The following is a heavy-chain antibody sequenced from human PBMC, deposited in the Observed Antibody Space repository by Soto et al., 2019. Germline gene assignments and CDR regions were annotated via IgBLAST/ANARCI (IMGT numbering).Heavy chain of an antibody. CDR3: AKDRSSSPDWFDP. CDR1: GFTFSSYG. CDR2: ISYDGSNK. D-gene: IGHD6-13*01. V-gene: IGHV3-30*18. Sequence: QVQLVESGGGVVQPGRSLRLSCAASGFTFSSYGMHWVRQAPCKGLEWVAVISYDGSNKYYADSVKGRFTTSRDNSKNPLYLQMNSLRAEDTAVYYCAKDRSSSPDWFDPWGQGTLVTVSS. J-gene: IGHJ5*02.